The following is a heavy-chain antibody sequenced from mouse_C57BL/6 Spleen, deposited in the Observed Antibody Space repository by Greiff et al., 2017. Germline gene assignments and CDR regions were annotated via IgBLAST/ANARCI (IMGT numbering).Heavy chain of an antibody. D-gene: IGHD1-1*02. Sequence: QVQLQQSGPGLVQPSQCLSITCTASGFSLTSYGVHWVRQSPGKGLEWLGVICSGGSTDYNTAFKSILRISNDKSKNQVFCKMNRLQADVTAIYYCARRGWGYYAMDYWGQGTSVTVSS. CDR3: ARRGWGYYAMDY. CDR2: ICSGGST. V-gene: IGHV2-2*01. CDR1: GFSLTSYG. J-gene: IGHJ4*01.